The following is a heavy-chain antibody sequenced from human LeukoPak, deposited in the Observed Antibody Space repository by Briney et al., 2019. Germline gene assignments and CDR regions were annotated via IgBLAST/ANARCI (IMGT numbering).Heavy chain of an antibody. CDR3: ARDDDCSSTSCYADAPGYYYYGMDV. D-gene: IGHD2-2*01. Sequence: PGRSLSLSCAASGFTFSSYAMHWVRQAPGKGLEWVAVISYDGSNKYYADSVKGRFTISRDNSKNTLYLQMNSLRAEDTAVYYCARDDDCSSTSCYADAPGYYYYGMDVWGQGTTVTVSS. CDR2: ISYDGSNK. V-gene: IGHV3-30*04. CDR1: GFTFSSYA. J-gene: IGHJ6*02.